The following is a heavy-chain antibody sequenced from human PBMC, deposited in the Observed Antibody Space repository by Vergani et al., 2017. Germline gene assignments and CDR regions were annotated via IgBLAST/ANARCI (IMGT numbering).Heavy chain of an antibody. CDR3: AKDIVVVPAATLGFDY. V-gene: IGHV3-23*04. CDR1: GFTFSSYA. Sequence: VQLVESGGGVVQPGRSLRLSCAASGFTFSSYAMHWVRQAPGKGLEWVSAISGSGGSTYYADSVKGRFTISRDNSKNTLYLQMNSLRAEDTAVYYCAKDIVVVPAATLGFDYWGQGTLVTVSS. D-gene: IGHD2-2*01. J-gene: IGHJ4*02. CDR2: ISGSGGST.